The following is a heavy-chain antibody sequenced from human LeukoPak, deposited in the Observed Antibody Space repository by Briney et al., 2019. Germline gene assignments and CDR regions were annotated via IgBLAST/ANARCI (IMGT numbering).Heavy chain of an antibody. V-gene: IGHV3-74*01. CDR3: ASAPVWYYYDSSGYRDY. Sequence: GGSLRLSCAASGFTFSSYWMHWVRQAPGKGLVWVSRINSDGSSTSYADSVKGRFTISRDNAKNTLYLQMNSLRAEDTAAYYCASAPVWYYYDSSGYRDYWGQGTLVTVSS. J-gene: IGHJ4*02. CDR1: GFTFSSYW. CDR2: INSDGSST. D-gene: IGHD3-22*01.